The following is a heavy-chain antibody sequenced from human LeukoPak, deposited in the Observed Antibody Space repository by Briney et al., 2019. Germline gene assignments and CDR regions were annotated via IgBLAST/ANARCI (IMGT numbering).Heavy chain of an antibody. J-gene: IGHJ1*01. D-gene: IGHD3-9*01. CDR1: GFTFSSYA. CDR2: ISGSGGST. Sequence: GGSLRLSCAASGFTFSSYAMSWVRQALGKGLEWVSAISGSGGSTYYADSVKGRFTISRDNSKNTLYLQMNSLRAEDTAVYYCSKIGDILTGYYASEYFQHWGQGTLVTVSS. V-gene: IGHV3-23*01. CDR3: SKIGDILTGYYASEYFQH.